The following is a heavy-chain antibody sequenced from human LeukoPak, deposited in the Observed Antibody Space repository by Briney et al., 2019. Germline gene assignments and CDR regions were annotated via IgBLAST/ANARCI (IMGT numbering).Heavy chain of an antibody. CDR1: GYTFTGYY. J-gene: IGHJ4*02. Sequence: ASVKVSCKASGYTFTGYYMHWVRQAPGQGLEWMGWINPNSGGTNYAQKFQGRVTMTRDTSISTAYMELNRLRSDDTAVYYCARGTELLWFGEYLYWGQGTLVTVSP. CDR3: ARGTELLWFGEYLY. CDR2: INPNSGGT. D-gene: IGHD3-10*01. V-gene: IGHV1-2*02.